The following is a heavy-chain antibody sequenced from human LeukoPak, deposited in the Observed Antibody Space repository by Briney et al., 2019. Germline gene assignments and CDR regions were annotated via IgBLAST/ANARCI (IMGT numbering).Heavy chain of an antibody. CDR2: IKQDGSEK. Sequence: GGSLRLSCAASGFTFSSYWMSWVRQAPGKGLEWVANIKQDGSEKYYVDSVKGRFTISRDNAKNSLYLQMNSLRAEDTAVYYCARDYGWVQQDFFDYWGQGTLVTVSS. CDR1: GFTFSSYW. CDR3: ARDYGWVQQDFFDY. D-gene: IGHD1-1*01. V-gene: IGHV3-7*01. J-gene: IGHJ4*02.